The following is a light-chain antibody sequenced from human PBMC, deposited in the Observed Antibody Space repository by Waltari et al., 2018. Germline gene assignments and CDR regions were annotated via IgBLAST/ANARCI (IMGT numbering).Light chain of an antibody. CDR3: MQGTHWPPYT. V-gene: IGKV2-30*02. CDR1: QSLGHSDGHTY. Sequence: DVVMTQSPLSLSVTLGQPASISCRSSQSLGHSDGHTYLNWFQQRPGQSPRRLIYKISNRDSGVPDIFSGSGSGTDFTLKISRVEAEDVGVYYCMQGTHWPPYTFGQGTKLEIK. CDR2: KIS. J-gene: IGKJ2*01.